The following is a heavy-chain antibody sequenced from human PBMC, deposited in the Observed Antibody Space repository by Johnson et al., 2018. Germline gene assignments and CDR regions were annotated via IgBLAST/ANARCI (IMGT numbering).Heavy chain of an antibody. CDR2: IWYDGSKE. Sequence: QVQLQESGGGVVQPGRSLRLSCVASGFTFSRHGMHWSRQAPGKGLEWVAVIWYDGSKEYYVESVTGRFPISRDNSKHTLHLQMNSLRAEDTAIYYCAGFTGGDWVGTFDVWVQGTMVTVSS. CDR1: GFTFSRHG. V-gene: IGHV3-33*03. J-gene: IGHJ3*01. CDR3: AGFTGGDWVGTFDV. D-gene: IGHD2-21*02.